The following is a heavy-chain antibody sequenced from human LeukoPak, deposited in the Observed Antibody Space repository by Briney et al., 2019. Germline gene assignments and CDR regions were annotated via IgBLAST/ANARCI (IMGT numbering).Heavy chain of an antibody. V-gene: IGHV3-74*01. J-gene: IGHJ5*02. CDR3: IRDFRSADL. CDR1: GFTFSNYR. Sequence: GGSLRLSCVASGFTFSNYRMHWVRQPPGKGLVWVSRIYVDGRTTNYADSVKGRFTISRDNAKNTVYLEMNSLSVEDTATYYCIRDFRSADLWGQGTLVTVTS. CDR2: IYVDGRTT.